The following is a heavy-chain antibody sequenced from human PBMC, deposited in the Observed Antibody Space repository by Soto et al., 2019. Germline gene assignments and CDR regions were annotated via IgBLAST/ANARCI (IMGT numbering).Heavy chain of an antibody. CDR2: ISSSSSYI. CDR1: GFTFSSYS. J-gene: IGHJ5*02. D-gene: IGHD2-2*01. Sequence: GGSLRLSCAASGFTFSSYSMNWVRQAPGKGLEWVSSISSSSSYIYYADSVKGRFTISRDNAKNSLDLQMNSLRAEDTAVYYCARGLGYCSSTSCYFNNWFDPWGQGTLVTVSS. CDR3: ARGLGYCSSTSCYFNNWFDP. V-gene: IGHV3-21*01.